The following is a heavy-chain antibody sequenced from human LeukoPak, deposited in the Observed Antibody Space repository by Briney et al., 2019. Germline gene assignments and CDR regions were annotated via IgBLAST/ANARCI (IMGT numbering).Heavy chain of an antibody. J-gene: IGHJ4*02. CDR1: GFTFSSYA. Sequence: GGSLRLSCAASGFTFSSYAMSWVRQAPGKGLEWVSYISSSSSTIYYADSVKGRFTISRDNAKNSLYLQMNSLRAEDTAVYYCASRFGEPTGYWGQGTLVTVSS. CDR2: ISSSSSTI. D-gene: IGHD3-10*01. CDR3: ASRFGEPTGY. V-gene: IGHV3-48*04.